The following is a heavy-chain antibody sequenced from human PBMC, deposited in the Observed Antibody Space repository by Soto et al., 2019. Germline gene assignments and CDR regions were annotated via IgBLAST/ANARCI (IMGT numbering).Heavy chain of an antibody. CDR1: GYTFNIYD. CDR2: INAGNGNT. V-gene: IGHV1-3*01. CDR3: ARGGDYYYGMDV. Sequence: PVEVSSKASGYTFNIYDVDLVRQAHGQRLEWMGWINAGNGNTKYSQKFQGRVTITRDTSASTAYMELSSLRSEDTALYYCARGGDYYYGMDVWGQGTTVTVSS. D-gene: IGHD3-10*01. J-gene: IGHJ6*02.